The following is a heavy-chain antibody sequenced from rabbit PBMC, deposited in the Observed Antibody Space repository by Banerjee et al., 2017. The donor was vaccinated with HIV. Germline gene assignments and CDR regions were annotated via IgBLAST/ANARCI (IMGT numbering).Heavy chain of an antibody. V-gene: IGHV1S45*01. J-gene: IGHJ6*01. CDR1: GFSFSNKAV. CDR3: ARDPVIAGSAYYDL. CDR2: INAVTGKA. Sequence: QEQLVESGGGLVRPEGSLKLSCTASGFSFSNKAVMCWVRQAPGKGLQWIACINAVTGKAVYATWAKGRFTFSKTSSTTVTLQMTSLTAADTATYFCARDPVIAGSAYYDLWGPGTLVTVS. D-gene: IGHD8-1*01.